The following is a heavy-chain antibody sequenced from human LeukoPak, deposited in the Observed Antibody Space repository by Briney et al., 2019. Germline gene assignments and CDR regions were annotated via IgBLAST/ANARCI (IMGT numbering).Heavy chain of an antibody. CDR2: ISGSGGST. CDR1: GFTFSSYG. V-gene: IGHV3-23*01. Sequence: GGSLRLSCAASGFTFSSYGMSWVRQAPGKGLEWVSAISGSGGSTYYADSVKGRFTISRDNSKNTLYLQMNSLRAEDTAVYYCAKMTLAMVRGVIVIFDYWGQGTLVTVSS. D-gene: IGHD3-10*01. J-gene: IGHJ4*02. CDR3: AKMTLAMVRGVIVIFDY.